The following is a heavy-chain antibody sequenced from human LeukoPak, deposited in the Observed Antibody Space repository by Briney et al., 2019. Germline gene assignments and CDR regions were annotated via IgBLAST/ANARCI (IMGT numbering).Heavy chain of an antibody. V-gene: IGHV4-61*02. Sequence: SETLSLTCTVSGGSISSGSYYWSWIRQPAGKGLEWIGRIYTSGSTNYNPPLKSRVTISIDTSKNQFSLKLSSVTDADTAVYYCARGTEEYYDSSGPAFDIWGQGTMVTVSS. CDR1: GGSISSGSYY. CDR3: ARGTEEYYDSSGPAFDI. D-gene: IGHD3-22*01. CDR2: IYTSGST. J-gene: IGHJ3*02.